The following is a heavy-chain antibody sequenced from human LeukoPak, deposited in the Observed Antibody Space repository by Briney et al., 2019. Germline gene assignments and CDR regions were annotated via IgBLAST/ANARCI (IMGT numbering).Heavy chain of an antibody. J-gene: IGHJ4*02. V-gene: IGHV1-3*01. CDR2: IDGGNGDT. CDR1: GYTFVKYA. D-gene: IGHD2-15*01. Sequence: GASVKVSCKTSGYTFVKYAIHWVRQAPGQRFEWMGWIDGGNGDTRFSQKFQDRVSFTRDTFATTVYMEVTSLRSEDTAVYYCARDQSRDIRVDFDYWGQGTLVTVSS. CDR3: ARDQSRDIRVDFDY.